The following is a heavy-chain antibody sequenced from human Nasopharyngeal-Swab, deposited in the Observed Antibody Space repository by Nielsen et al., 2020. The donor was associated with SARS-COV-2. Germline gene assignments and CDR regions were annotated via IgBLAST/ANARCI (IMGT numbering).Heavy chain of an antibody. CDR2: FYSGGTT. CDR3: ARGSTVSSYYHYMDV. J-gene: IGHJ6*03. CDR1: GFTVSSNY. V-gene: IGHV3-66*01. Sequence: GESLKISCAASGFTVSSNYMHWVRRAPGEGLEWVSAFYSGGTTYYADSVKGRVTISRDNSNNTVYLQMNSLRAEDTAVYYCARGSTVSSYYHYMDVWGKGTTVTVSS. D-gene: IGHD2-2*01.